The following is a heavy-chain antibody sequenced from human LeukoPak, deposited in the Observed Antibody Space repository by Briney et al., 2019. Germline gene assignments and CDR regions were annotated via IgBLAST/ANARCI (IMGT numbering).Heavy chain of an antibody. D-gene: IGHD6-19*01. CDR2: ISGSGGST. Sequence: GGSLRLSCAASGFPFSSYAMSWVRQAPGKGREWVSAISGSGGSTYYADSVKGRFTISRDNSKNTLYLQMNSLRAEDTAVYYCAKDPLQWLVRGVYYFDYWGQGTLVTVSS. CDR1: GFPFSSYA. CDR3: AKDPLQWLVRGVYYFDY. V-gene: IGHV3-23*01. J-gene: IGHJ4*02.